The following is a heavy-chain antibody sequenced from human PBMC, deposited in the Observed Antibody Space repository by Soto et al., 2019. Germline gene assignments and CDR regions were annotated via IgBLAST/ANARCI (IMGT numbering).Heavy chain of an antibody. J-gene: IGHJ3*02. CDR3: ARYCSSTSCPIPRAFDI. Sequence: SVKVSCKASGGTFSSYAISWVRQAPGQGLEWMGGIIPIFGTANYAQKFQGRVTITADESTSTAYMELSSLRSEDTAVCYCARYCSSTSCPIPRAFDIRGQGTMVTVSS. CDR1: GGTFSSYA. CDR2: IIPIFGTA. D-gene: IGHD2-2*01. V-gene: IGHV1-69*13.